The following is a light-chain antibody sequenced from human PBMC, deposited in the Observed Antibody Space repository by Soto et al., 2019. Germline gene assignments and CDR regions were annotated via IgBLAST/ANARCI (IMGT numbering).Light chain of an antibody. J-gene: IGLJ1*01. CDR3: SSFTTYSSYV. Sequence: SALTQPASVSGSPGQSITISCTGTSSDVGAYKYVSWYQQHPGKAPKLLIFEVSDRPSGVSNRFSGSKSGNTASLTISGLQAEDEADYFCSSFTTYSSYVFGTGTKVTVL. CDR2: EVS. V-gene: IGLV2-14*01. CDR1: SSDVGAYKY.